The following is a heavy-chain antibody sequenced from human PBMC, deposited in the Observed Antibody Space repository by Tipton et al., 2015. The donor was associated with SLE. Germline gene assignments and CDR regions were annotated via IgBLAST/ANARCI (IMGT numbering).Heavy chain of an antibody. J-gene: IGHJ4*02. V-gene: IGHV4-59*11. Sequence: TLSLTCTVSGDYINTHYWSWIRQSPGRGLEWIGYIHYTGVTDYNPSLRSRVTISEDTSKNTFSLKLRSVTAADTAVYYCARGLRADRSSHFDYWGQGTLATVSS. D-gene: IGHD3-22*01. CDR2: IHYTGVT. CDR3: ARGLRADRSSHFDY. CDR1: GDYINTHY.